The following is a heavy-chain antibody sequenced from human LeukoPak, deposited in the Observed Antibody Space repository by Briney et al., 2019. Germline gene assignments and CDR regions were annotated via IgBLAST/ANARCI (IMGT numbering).Heavy chain of an antibody. J-gene: IGHJ4*02. Sequence: GASVKVSCKASGYTFTSYGISWVRQAPGQGLEWMGWISAYNGNTNYAQKLQGRVTMTTDTSTSTAYMELRSLRSDDTAVYYCARDRAIFGVVNLGTDYWGQGTLVTVSS. CDR3: ARDRAIFGVVNLGTDY. CDR2: ISAYNGNT. CDR1: GYTFTSYG. D-gene: IGHD3-3*01. V-gene: IGHV1-18*01.